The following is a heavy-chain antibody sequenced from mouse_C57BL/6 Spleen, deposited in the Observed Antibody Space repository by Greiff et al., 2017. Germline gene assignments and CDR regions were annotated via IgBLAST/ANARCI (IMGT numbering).Heavy chain of an antibody. D-gene: IGHD1-1*01. Sequence: EVQVVESGGGLVKPGGSLKLSCAASGFTFSDYGMHWVRQAPEKGLEWVAYISSGSSTMYYADTVKGRFTIARDNAKNTLFLQLTSLRSEATAMYYCARPYYYGSSYGGDYAMDYWGQGTSVTVSS. CDR2: ISSGSSTM. V-gene: IGHV5-17*01. J-gene: IGHJ4*01. CDR1: GFTFSDYG. CDR3: ARPYYYGSSYGGDYAMDY.